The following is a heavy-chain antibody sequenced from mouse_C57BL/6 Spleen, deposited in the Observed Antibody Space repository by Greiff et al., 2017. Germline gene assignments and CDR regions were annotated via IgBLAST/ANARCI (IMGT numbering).Heavy chain of an antibody. CDR3: GGNSFAY. J-gene: IGHJ3*01. Sequence: VQLQQSGPGLVQPSQSLSITCTVSGFSLTSYGVHWVRQSPGKGLEWLGVIWSGGSTDYNAAFISRLSISKDNSKSQVFFKMNSLQADDTAIYYCGGNSFAYWGQGTLVTVSA. V-gene: IGHV2-2*01. D-gene: IGHD2-1*01. CDR1: GFSLTSYG. CDR2: IWSGGST.